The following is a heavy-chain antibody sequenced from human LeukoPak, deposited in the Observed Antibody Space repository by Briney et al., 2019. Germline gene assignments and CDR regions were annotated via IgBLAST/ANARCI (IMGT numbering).Heavy chain of an antibody. CDR3: VKGPDYYGSGSYLWYMDV. Sequence: GGSLRLSCAASGFTFSSYSIHWVRQAPGKGLEWVAFIRYDGNNKYYADSVKGRFTVSRDNSKNTMYLQMNGLRAEDTAVYYCVKGPDYYGSGSYLWYMDVWGKGTTVIISS. D-gene: IGHD3-10*01. CDR2: IRYDGNNK. CDR1: GFTFSSYS. V-gene: IGHV3-30*02. J-gene: IGHJ6*03.